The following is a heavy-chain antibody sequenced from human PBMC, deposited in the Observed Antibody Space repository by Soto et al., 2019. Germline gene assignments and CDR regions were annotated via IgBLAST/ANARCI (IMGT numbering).Heavy chain of an antibody. V-gene: IGHV3-23*01. CDR3: VKRGRNWGAFDF. CDR1: GFILNNYA. Sequence: VQLLESGGDLVQPGGSPRLSCVASGFILNNYAMSWVRQAPGKGLEWVSTIGGTDGDSDGVPWYEDSVKGRFTISRDSSANTLFLHMDNLRPEDSALYYCVKRGRNWGAFDFWGQGTTVVVSS. CDR2: IGGTDGDSDGVP. J-gene: IGHJ3*01. D-gene: IGHD7-27*01.